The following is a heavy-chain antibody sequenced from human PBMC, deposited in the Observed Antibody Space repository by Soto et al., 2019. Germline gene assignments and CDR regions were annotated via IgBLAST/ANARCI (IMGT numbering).Heavy chain of an antibody. CDR1: GGSISSYY. CDR2: IYYSGST. D-gene: IGHD5-12*01. J-gene: IGHJ6*03. Sequence: PSETLSLTSTVSGGSISSYYWSWIRQPPGKGLEWIGYIYYSGSTNYNPSLKSRVTISVDTSKNQFSLKLSSVTAADTAVYYCARRSGCDYSDYYYYYMDVWGKGTTVTVSS. CDR3: ARRSGCDYSDYYYYYMDV. V-gene: IGHV4-59*08.